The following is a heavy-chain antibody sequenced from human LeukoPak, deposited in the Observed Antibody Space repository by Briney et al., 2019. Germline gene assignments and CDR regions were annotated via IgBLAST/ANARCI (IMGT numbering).Heavy chain of an antibody. D-gene: IGHD2-2*01. CDR2: IYRGGTT. V-gene: IGHV3-53*05. CDR1: GFTVTSYY. J-gene: IGHJ4*02. Sequence: GGSLRLSCAAPGFTVTSYYMSWVRQAPGKGLQWVSVIYRGGTTDYADSVKGRFTISRDNSKNTLYLQMNSLRAEDTAVYYCAKRNCSSTSCYFFGYWGQGTLVTVSS. CDR3: AKRNCSSTSCYFFGY.